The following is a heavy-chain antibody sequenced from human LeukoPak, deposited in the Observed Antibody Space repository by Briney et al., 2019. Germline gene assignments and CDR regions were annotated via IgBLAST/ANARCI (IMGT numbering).Heavy chain of an antibody. CDR2: INPSGGST. CDR3: ATEYSSSFGY. CDR1: GYTFTSYY. V-gene: IGHV1-46*01. D-gene: IGHD6-6*01. Sequence: ASVKVSCKASGYTFTSYYMHWVRQAPGQGLEWMGIINPSGGSTSYAQKFQGRVTMTEDTSTDTAYMELSSLRSEDTAVYYCATEYSSSFGYWGQGTLVTVSS. J-gene: IGHJ4*02.